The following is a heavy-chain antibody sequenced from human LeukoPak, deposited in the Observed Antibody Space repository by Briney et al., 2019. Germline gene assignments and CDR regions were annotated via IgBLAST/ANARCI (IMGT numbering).Heavy chain of an antibody. CDR3: ARGAARLKTPDY. J-gene: IGHJ4*02. D-gene: IGHD6-6*01. CDR2: ISGSGGTT. Sequence: PGGSLRLSCAASGFTFSNYGMSWVRQAPGKGLEWVSAISGSGGTTYYADSVKGRFTISRDNSENTLYLQMNSLRAEDTAVYYCARGAARLKTPDYWGQGTLVTVSS. CDR1: GFTFSNYG. V-gene: IGHV3-23*01.